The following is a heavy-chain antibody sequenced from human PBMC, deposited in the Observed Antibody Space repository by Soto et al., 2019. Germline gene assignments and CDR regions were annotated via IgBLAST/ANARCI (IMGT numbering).Heavy chain of an antibody. J-gene: IGHJ4*02. CDR2: ISGSGGST. Sequence: EVQLLESGGGLVQPGGSLRLSCAASGFTFSSYAMSWVRQAPVKGLEWVSAISGSGGSTYYADSVKGRFTISRDNSKNTLYLQMNSLRVEDTAVYYCARRGSGSYYDYWGQGTLVTVSS. CDR1: GFTFSSYA. V-gene: IGHV3-23*01. CDR3: ARRGSGSYYDY. D-gene: IGHD1-26*01.